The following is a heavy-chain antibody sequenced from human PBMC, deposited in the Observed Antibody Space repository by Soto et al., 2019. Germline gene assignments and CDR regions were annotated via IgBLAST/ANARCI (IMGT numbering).Heavy chain of an antibody. CDR1: GFTFSSYG. V-gene: IGHV3-30*18. J-gene: IGHJ3*02. CDR2: ISYDGSNK. Sequence: QVQLVESGGGVVQPGRSLRLSCAASGFTFSSYGMHWVRQAPGKGLEWVAVISYDGSNKYYADSVKGRFTISRDNSKNTLYLRMNSLRAEDTAVYYWAKDTGRYISGWYPMGVNAFDIWGQGTMVTVSS. CDR3: AKDTGRYISGWYPMGVNAFDI. D-gene: IGHD6-19*01.